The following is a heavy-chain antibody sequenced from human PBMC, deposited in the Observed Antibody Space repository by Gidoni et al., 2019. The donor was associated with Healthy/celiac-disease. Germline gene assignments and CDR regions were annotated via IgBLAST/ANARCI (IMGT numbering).Heavy chain of an antibody. CDR3: ARELRQSYGNWGQFPYYFDY. V-gene: IGHV4-30-4*01. CDR2: IDYSGST. J-gene: IGHJ4*02. D-gene: IGHD7-27*01. CDR1: GGSSSRGDYY. Sequence: QVQLQESGPGLVKPSQTLSLTCTVSGGSSSRGDYYWSWIRQPPGKGLEWIGYIDYSGSTYYNPSLTSRVTISVDTSKNQFSLKLSSVTAADTAVYYCARELRQSYGNWGQFPYYFDYWGQGTLVTVSS.